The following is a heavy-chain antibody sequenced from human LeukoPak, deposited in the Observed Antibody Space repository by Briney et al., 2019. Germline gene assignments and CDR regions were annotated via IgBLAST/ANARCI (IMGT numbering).Heavy chain of an antibody. Sequence: PGTSLRHSCAASEFTFSSYAMHWVCQAPGKGLEWVAFISYHGSNKYYADSVKGRFTISRDNSKNTLFLQMNSLRAEDTAVYYCAKNTHAYAEIFDYWGQGTLVTVSS. D-gene: IGHD2-2*01. V-gene: IGHV3-30*18. CDR3: AKNTHAYAEIFDY. CDR1: EFTFSSYA. J-gene: IGHJ4*02. CDR2: ISYHGSNK.